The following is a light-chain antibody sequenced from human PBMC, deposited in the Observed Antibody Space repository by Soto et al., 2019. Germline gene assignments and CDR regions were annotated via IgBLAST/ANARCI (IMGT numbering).Light chain of an antibody. V-gene: IGLV2-14*01. CDR1: SSDVGGYNY. J-gene: IGLJ1*01. Sequence: QSVLTQPASVSGSPGQSITISCTGTSSDVGGYNYVSWYRQHPGKAPKLMIYEVSNRPSGVSNRFSGSKSGNTASLTISGLQAEDEADYYCSSYTSSSTLDYVFGTGTKVTVL. CDR2: EVS. CDR3: SSYTSSSTLDYV.